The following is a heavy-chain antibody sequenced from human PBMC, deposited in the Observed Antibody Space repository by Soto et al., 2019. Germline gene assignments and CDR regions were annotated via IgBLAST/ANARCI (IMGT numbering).Heavy chain of an antibody. J-gene: IGHJ5*02. Sequence: GGSLRLSCAASGFTFSSYSMNWVRQAPGKGLEWVSSISSSSSSIYYAESVKGRFTISRDSSNNTLYLQMTNMDPVDTATYYCAVRHGPAWAVPAANNWFDPWGQGTLVTVSS. V-gene: IGHV3-21*03. CDR2: ISSSSSSI. D-gene: IGHD2-2*01. CDR1: GFTFSSYS. CDR3: AVRHGPAWAVPAANNWFDP.